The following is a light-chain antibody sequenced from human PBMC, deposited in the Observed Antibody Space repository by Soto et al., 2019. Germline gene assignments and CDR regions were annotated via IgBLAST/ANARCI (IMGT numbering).Light chain of an antibody. CDR2: EVS. J-gene: IGLJ1*01. V-gene: IGLV2-14*01. CDR3: SSFTSRSTFNYV. CDR1: SSDVGAYNY. Sequence: QSALTQPASVSGSPGQSITISCTGTSSDVGAYNYISRYQQYPGTAPKIMIYEVSSRPSGVSHRFSGSKSGNTASLTISGLQPEDEADYYCSSFTSRSTFNYVFGTGTKLTVL.